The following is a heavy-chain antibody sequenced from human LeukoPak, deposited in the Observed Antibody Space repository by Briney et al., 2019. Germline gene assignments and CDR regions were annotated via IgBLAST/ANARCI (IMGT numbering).Heavy chain of an antibody. J-gene: IGHJ4*02. CDR1: GFTFSSYG. D-gene: IGHD3-3*01. Sequence: GGSLRLSCAASGFTFSSYGMHWVRQAPGKGLEWVAFIRYDGNNKYYADSVKGRFTISRDNSKNTLYLQMNSLRAEDTAVYSCASEIIFGSFDYWGQGTLVTVSS. CDR2: IRYDGNNK. CDR3: ASEIIFGSFDY. V-gene: IGHV3-30*02.